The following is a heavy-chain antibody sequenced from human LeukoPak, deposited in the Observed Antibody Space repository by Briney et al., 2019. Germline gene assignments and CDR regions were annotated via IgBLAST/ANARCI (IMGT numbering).Heavy chain of an antibody. CDR2: IYHSGST. CDR3: ASGDRGELVDY. D-gene: IGHD3-10*01. J-gene: IGHJ4*02. CDR1: GGSISSSNW. V-gene: IGHV4-4*02. Sequence: SETLSLTCAVSGGSISSSNWWSWVRQPPGKGLEWIGEIYHSGSTNYNPSLKSRVTISVDKSMSQFSLKLSSVTAADTAVYYCASGDRGELVDYWGQGTLVTVSS.